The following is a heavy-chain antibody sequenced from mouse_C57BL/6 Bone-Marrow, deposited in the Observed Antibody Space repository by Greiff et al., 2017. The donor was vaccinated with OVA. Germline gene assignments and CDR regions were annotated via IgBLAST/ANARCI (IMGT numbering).Heavy chain of an antibody. CDR1: GFTFSSYG. D-gene: IGHD1-1*01. CDR2: ISSGGSYT. V-gene: IGHV5-6*01. CDR3: ARQTGGSSYWYFDV. J-gene: IGHJ1*03. Sequence: EVKVVESGGDLVKPGGSLKLSCAASGFTFSSYGMSWVRQTPDKRLEWVATISSGGSYTYYPDSVKGRFTISRDNAKNTLYLQMSSLKSEDTAMYYCARQTGGSSYWYFDVWGTGTTVTVSS.